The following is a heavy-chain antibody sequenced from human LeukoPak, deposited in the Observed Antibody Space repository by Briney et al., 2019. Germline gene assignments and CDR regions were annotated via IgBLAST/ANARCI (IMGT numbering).Heavy chain of an antibody. J-gene: IGHJ4*02. D-gene: IGHD5-18*01. Sequence: GGSLRLSCAASGFTFSSYEMNWVRQAPGKGLEWVSYISSSGSTLYYADSVKGRFTISRDNAKNSLYLQMNSLRAEDTAVYYCARNTGVHYWGQGTLVTVSS. V-gene: IGHV3-48*03. CDR1: GFTFSSYE. CDR3: ARNTGVHY. CDR2: ISSSGSTL.